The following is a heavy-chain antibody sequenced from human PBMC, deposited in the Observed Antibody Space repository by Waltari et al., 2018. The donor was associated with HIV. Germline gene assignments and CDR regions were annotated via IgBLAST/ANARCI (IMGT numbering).Heavy chain of an antibody. D-gene: IGHD3-22*01. J-gene: IGHJ3*02. CDR2: IYYNDKT. CDR1: GGSVSSSDYY. CDR3: ARSRHDYYDSSGYYRGAFDI. Sequence: QVQLQESGPGLVKPSQTLSLTCTVSGGSVSSSDYYWNWIRQPPGKGLEWIGYIYYNDKTYYNPSLKSRLTISLDRSKSQFSLKLSSVTAADTAVYYCARSRHDYYDSSGYYRGAFDIWGQGTMVPVSS. V-gene: IGHV4-30-4*08.